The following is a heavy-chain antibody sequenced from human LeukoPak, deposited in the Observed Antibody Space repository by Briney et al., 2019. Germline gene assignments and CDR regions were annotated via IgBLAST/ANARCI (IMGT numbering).Heavy chain of an antibody. D-gene: IGHD6-13*01. CDR1: GLTLSGAW. Sequence: PGGSLRLSCAASGLTLSGAWMSLVRQAPGKGLEWIGQIKSKTDGGTTDYAAPVKGRFTISRPDSKNTLYLQMNTLKTEDTAVYYCTTGYSSSWYYWGQGTLVTVSS. J-gene: IGHJ4*02. V-gene: IGHV3-15*01. CDR2: IKSKTDGGTT. CDR3: TTGYSSSWYY.